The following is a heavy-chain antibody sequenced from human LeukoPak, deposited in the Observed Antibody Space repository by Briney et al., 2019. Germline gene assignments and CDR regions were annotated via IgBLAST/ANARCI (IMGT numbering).Heavy chain of an antibody. D-gene: IGHD4-23*01. CDR2: IKQGGSQK. CDR1: GFTFSSSW. J-gene: IGHJ5*02. CDR3: VSWRDSGDKNS. Sequence: GGSLRLSCAAPGFTFSSSWMSWVRQAPEKGLEWVAHIKQGGSQKYYVDSVRGRFTISRDNTKNSVYLQMNSLRAEDTAVYYCVSWRDSGDKNSWGQGTLVTVSS. V-gene: IGHV3-7*01.